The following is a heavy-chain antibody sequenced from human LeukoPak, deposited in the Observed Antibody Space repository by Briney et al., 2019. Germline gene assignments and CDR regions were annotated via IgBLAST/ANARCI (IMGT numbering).Heavy chain of an antibody. CDR3: ALGGATETFDY. D-gene: IGHD1-26*01. CDR2: IYYSGST. CDR1: GGSISSYY. Sequence: PSETLSLTCTVSGGSISSYYWSWIRQPPGKGLEWIGYIYYSGSTNYNPSLKSRVTISVDTSKNQFSLKLSSVTAADTAVYYCALGGATETFDYWGQGTLVTVSS. J-gene: IGHJ4*02. V-gene: IGHV4-59*01.